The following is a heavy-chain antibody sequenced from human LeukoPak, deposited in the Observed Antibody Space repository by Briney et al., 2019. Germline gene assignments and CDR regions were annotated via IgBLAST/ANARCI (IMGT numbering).Heavy chain of an antibody. CDR1: VVTFSSYG. D-gene: IGHD3-10*01. CDR3: AKSALTMVRGDLGY. Sequence: GGSLRLSCAVSVVTFSSYGMHWIRQAPGKGLEWVAVNADSVKGRFTISRDNSKNTLYLQMNSLRAEDTAVYCCAKSALTMVRGDLGYCGQGTLVTVSS. J-gene: IGHJ4*02. V-gene: IGHV3-30*18.